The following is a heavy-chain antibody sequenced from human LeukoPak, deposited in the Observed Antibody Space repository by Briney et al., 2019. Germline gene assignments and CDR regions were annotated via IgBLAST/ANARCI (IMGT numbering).Heavy chain of an antibody. CDR3: ARGPLTGTTFIMYNWFDP. CDR2: VDYSGST. J-gene: IGHJ5*02. Sequence: SETLSLTCTVSGGSISSYYWSWIRQPPGRALEWIGYVDYSGSTNYNPSLKSRVTISVDTSKNQFSLKLNSVTAADTAVYYCARGPLTGTTFIMYNWFDPWGQGTLVTVSS. CDR1: GGSISSYY. V-gene: IGHV4-59*12. D-gene: IGHD1-7*01.